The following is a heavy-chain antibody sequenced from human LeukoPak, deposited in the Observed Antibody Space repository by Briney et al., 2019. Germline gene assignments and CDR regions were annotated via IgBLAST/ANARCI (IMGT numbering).Heavy chain of an antibody. CDR2: INTYNGNT. V-gene: IGHV1-18*01. CDR3: AKARIPSGNGYYSD. CDR1: GYSFTSYG. D-gene: IGHD3-22*01. J-gene: IGHJ4*02. Sequence: ASVKVSCKASGYSFTSYGINWVRQAPGQGLEWMAWINTYNGNTNYAQKFQGRVTMTTDTSTSTAYLELRNLRSDDTAIYYCAKARIPSGNGYYSDWGQGTLVTVSS.